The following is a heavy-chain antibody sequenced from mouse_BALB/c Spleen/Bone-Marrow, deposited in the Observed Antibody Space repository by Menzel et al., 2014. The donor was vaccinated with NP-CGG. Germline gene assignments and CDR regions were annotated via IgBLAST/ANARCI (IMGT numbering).Heavy chain of an antibody. CDR2: IDPFNCFT. D-gene: IGHD2-4*01. CDR1: VYSFTSYY. Sequence: VQLQQSGPELMKPGASVKISCKASVYSFTSYYIHWVKQNHGKSLEWIGYIDPFNCFTFYNQKFKGKATLTAGKSSNTDYMHLSSLTSEDSAVSYCARRVITTGPGFDYWGQGTLVTVSA. V-gene: IGHV1-28*01. CDR3: ARRVITTGPGFDY. J-gene: IGHJ3*01.